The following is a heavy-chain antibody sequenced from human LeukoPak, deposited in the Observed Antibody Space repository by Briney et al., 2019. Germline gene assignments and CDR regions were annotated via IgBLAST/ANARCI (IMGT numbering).Heavy chain of an antibody. Sequence: SETLSLTCTVSGGTISSCYWSWIRQPAGKGLEWIGRIYTSGSTNYNPSLKSRVTMSVDTSKNQFSLKLSSVTAADTAVYYCARVGFYYGSGSLNDAFDIWGQGTMVTVSS. CDR3: ARVGFYYGSGSLNDAFDI. CDR1: GGTISSCY. D-gene: IGHD3-10*01. V-gene: IGHV4-4*07. CDR2: IYTSGST. J-gene: IGHJ3*02.